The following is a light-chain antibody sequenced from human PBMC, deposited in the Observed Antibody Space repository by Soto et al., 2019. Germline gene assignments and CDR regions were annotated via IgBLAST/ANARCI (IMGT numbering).Light chain of an antibody. CDR1: QDISSW. J-gene: IGKJ4*01. V-gene: IGKV1D-16*01. CDR2: GAS. CDR3: QQYSNYPLT. Sequence: DIQMTQSPSSMSASVGDRVNITCRASQDISSWLAWYQQKPEKAPKSLIYGASTLQSGVPSRFSGSRSGTEFTLTISTLQPEDFATYYCQQYSNYPLTFGGGTRVEIK.